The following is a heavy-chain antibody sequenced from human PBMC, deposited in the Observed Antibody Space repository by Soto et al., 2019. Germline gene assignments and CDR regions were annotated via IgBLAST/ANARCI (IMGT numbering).Heavy chain of an antibody. Sequence: GGSLRLSCAASGLTVSSYSMNWVRHGPGKGLEWVSSISCRSSYIYYADSVKGRFPISIENAKKSLYLQMNSLRAEDTPVYYCASLGSGHYYCYGMDVWGQGTTVTVSS. CDR2: ISCRSSYI. CDR1: GLTVSSYS. J-gene: IGHJ6*02. CDR3: ASLGSGHYYCYGMDV. D-gene: IGHD6-19*01. V-gene: IGHV3-21*01.